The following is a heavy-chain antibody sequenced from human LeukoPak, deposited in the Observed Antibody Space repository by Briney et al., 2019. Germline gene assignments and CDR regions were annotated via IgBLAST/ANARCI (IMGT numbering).Heavy chain of an antibody. CDR1: GFTFNNYN. Sequence: PGGSLRLSCAASGFTFNNYNMNWIRQAPGKGLEWIGSIYYHENTYYNSSLKSRVTISVDTSKNQSSLKLNSVTAADTAVYFCARRAYSAAYWKHFDYWGQGTLVTVSS. D-gene: IGHD1-1*01. CDR3: ARRAYSAAYWKHFDY. V-gene: IGHV4-39*01. J-gene: IGHJ4*02. CDR2: IYYHENT.